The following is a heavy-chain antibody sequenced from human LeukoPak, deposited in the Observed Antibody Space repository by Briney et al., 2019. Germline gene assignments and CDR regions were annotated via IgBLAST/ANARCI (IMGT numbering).Heavy chain of an antibody. V-gene: IGHV4-31*03. J-gene: IGHJ4*02. Sequence: KPSETLSLTCTVSGGSISRGGYYWSWIRQHPGKGLEWIGYIYYSGSTYYNPSLKSRVTISVDTSKNQFSLKLSSVTAADTAVYYCARAPPTTVTEYYFDYWGQGTLVTVSS. CDR2: IYYSGST. CDR1: GGSISRGGYY. CDR3: ARAPPTTVTEYYFDY. D-gene: IGHD4-17*01.